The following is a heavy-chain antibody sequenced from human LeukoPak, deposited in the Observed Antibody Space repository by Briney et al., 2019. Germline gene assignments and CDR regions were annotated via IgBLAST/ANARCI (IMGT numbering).Heavy chain of an antibody. V-gene: IGHV4-4*07. Sequence: SETLSLTCTVSGGSISSYYWSWIRQPAGKGLEWIGRIYASGSTNYNPSLKGRVTMSVDTSKNQFSLQLSSVTAADTAVYYCARGLLPHYYDSSGANWFDPWGQGTLVTVSS. CDR3: ARGLLPHYYDSSGANWFDP. CDR2: IYASGST. J-gene: IGHJ5*02. D-gene: IGHD3-22*01. CDR1: GGSISSYY.